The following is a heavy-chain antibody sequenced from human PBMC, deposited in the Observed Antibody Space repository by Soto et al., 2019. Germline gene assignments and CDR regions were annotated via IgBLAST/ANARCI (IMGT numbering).Heavy chain of an antibody. Sequence: QVQLMQYGAEVKKPESSVKVSCRASGGTVSNYAISWVRQAPGQGLEWMGGIVPKFGPANYAQRFRGRVTIPTDKFTESVYMEESSLIPQDSAVYNCERETATVYARTWFDPWGQGPLVTVSS. CDR3: ERETATVYARTWFDP. CDR2: IVPKFGPA. CDR1: GGTVSNYA. V-gene: IGHV1-69*06. J-gene: IGHJ5*02. D-gene: IGHD3-16*01.